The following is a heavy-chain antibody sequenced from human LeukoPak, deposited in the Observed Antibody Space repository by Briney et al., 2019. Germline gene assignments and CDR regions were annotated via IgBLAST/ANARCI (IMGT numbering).Heavy chain of an antibody. D-gene: IGHD4-17*01. V-gene: IGHV4-34*01. Sequence: SETLSLTCAVYGGSFSGYYWSWIRQPPGKGLEWIGEINHSGSTNYNPSLKSRVTISVDTSENQFSLKLSSVTAADTAVYYCARDGGTTVTSWFDPWGQGTLVTVSS. CDR2: INHSGST. CDR3: ARDGGTTVTSWFDP. J-gene: IGHJ5*02. CDR1: GGSFSGYY.